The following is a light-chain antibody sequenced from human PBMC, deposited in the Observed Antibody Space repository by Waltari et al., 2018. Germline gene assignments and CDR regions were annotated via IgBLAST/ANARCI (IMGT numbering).Light chain of an antibody. Sequence: QYALTQPASVSGPPGQSITISCTAASRSIGDSNVVSWYQQHPGKAPKLMIYEGDKRPSGVSNRFSGSKSGNMASLTISGLQAEDEADYYCCSYATSSPWVFGGGTKVTVL. CDR3: CSYATSSPWV. CDR1: SRSIGDSNV. V-gene: IGLV2-23*01. J-gene: IGLJ3*02. CDR2: EGD.